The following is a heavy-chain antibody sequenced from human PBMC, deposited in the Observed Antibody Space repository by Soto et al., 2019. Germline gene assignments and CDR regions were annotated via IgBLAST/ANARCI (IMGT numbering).Heavy chain of an antibody. V-gene: IGHV1-2*04. CDR3: ARDRRSSSSFFYDY. J-gene: IGHJ4*02. CDR2: INPKSGGT. D-gene: IGHD6-6*01. CDR1: GYTFTGYY. Sequence: ASVRVSCKXSGYTFTGYYMHWVRQAHGQGLEWMGWINPKSGGTNYAKKFQGWVTMTRDKSISKAYMELSRLRSDDTAVYYCARDRRSSSSFFYDYWSQGTLVTVSS.